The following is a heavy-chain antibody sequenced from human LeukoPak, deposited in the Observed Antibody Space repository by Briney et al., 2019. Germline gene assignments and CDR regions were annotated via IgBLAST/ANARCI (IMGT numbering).Heavy chain of an antibody. CDR1: GGSVNSSDYY. Sequence: SETLSLTCTVSGGSVNSSDYYWGWIRQPPGKGLEWIGNINYSGRTYYNPSLKSRVTMSVDTSKNQFSLRLNSVTAADTTFYYCARRAVAGTAAFDIWGQGTLVTVSS. J-gene: IGHJ4*02. D-gene: IGHD6-19*01. CDR2: INYSGRT. CDR3: ARRAVAGTAAFDI. V-gene: IGHV4-39*01.